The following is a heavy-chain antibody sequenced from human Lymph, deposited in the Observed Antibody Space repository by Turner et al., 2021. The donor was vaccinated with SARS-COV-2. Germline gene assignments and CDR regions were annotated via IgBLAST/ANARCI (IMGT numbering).Heavy chain of an antibody. V-gene: IGHV4-39*01. J-gene: IGHJ4*02. CDR1: GGSISSSSYY. D-gene: IGHD2-8*01. CDR2: IDYSGST. Sequence: QLQLQESGPGLVKPSETLSPTCTVSGGSISSSSYYWGWIRQPPGKGPEWIGSIDYSGSTYYNPYRKSRVTISVDTTKNQFSLKLSSVTAADTAVYYCARAPFIIVLMMYASGYFDNWGQGTLVTVSS. CDR3: ARAPFIIVLMMYASGYFDN.